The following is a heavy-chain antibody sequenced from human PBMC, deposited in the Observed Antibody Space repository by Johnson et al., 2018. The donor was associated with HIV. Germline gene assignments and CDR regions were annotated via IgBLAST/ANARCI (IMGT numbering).Heavy chain of an antibody. CDR2: ISYDGKNK. CDR1: GFTFSSYG. V-gene: IGHV3-30*03. CDR3: ARLEYSSVSPLLGAFDI. D-gene: IGHD6-6*01. J-gene: IGHJ3*02. Sequence: QMQLVESGGGVVQPGRSLRLSCAASGFTFSSYGMHWVRQAPGKGLEWVAVISYDGKNKYYADSVKGRFTISRDNSKNTLYLQMNSLRAEDTALYYCARLEYSSVSPLLGAFDIWGQGTMVTVSS.